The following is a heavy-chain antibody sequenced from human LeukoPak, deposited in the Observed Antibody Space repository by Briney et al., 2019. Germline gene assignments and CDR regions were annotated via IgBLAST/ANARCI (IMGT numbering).Heavy chain of an antibody. CDR1: GGSISSYY. CDR2: IYYSGST. D-gene: IGHD2-2*01. Sequence: SETLSLTCTVSGGSISSYYWSWIRQSPGKGLEWIGYIYYSGSTNYNPSLKSRVTISVDTSKNQFSLRLSSVTAADTAVYYCARATIPYYQLLSTNYYYYYMDVWGKGTTVTVSS. CDR3: ARATIPYYQLLSTNYYYYYMDV. V-gene: IGHV4-59*01. J-gene: IGHJ6*03.